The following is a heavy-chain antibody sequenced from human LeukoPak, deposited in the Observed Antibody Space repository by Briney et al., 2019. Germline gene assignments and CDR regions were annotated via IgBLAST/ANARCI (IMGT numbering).Heavy chain of an antibody. CDR3: AKDAYYYDSSGYFDY. CDR1: GFTFSRYA. D-gene: IGHD3-22*01. Sequence: GGSLRLSCAASGFTFSRYAMSWVRQAPGKGLEWVSGISGSGDSTYNADSVKGRFTISRDNSKNTLYLQMNSLRAEDTAVYYCAKDAYYYDSSGYFDYWGQGTLVTVSS. CDR2: ISGSGDST. V-gene: IGHV3-23*01. J-gene: IGHJ4*02.